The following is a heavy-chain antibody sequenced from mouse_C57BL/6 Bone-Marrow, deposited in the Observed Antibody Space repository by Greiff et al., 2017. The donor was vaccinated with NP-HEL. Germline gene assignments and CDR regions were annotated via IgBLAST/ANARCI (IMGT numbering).Heavy chain of an antibody. Sequence: VQLQQSGAELARPGASVKLSCKASGYTFTSYGISWVKQRPGQGLEWIGEIYPRSGNTYYNEKFKGKATLTADKSSSTAYMELRSLTSEDSAVYFCAREKVLPGWFAYWGQGTLVTVSA. CDR2: IYPRSGNT. V-gene: IGHV1-81*01. CDR3: AREKVLPGWFAY. D-gene: IGHD1-1*01. CDR1: GYTFTSYG. J-gene: IGHJ3*01.